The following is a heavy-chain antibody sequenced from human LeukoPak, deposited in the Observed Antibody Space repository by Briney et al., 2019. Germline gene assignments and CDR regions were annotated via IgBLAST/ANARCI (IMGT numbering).Heavy chain of an antibody. CDR1: GGSISSSSYY. J-gene: IGHJ3*02. CDR3: ARIITDPIYSSNCFDI. V-gene: IGHV4-39*07. Sequence: SETLSLTCTVSGGSISSSSYYWGWIRQPPGKGLEWIGSIYYSGSTYYNPSLKSRVTISVDTSKNQFSLKLSSVTAADTAVYYCARIITDPIYSSNCFDIWGQGTMVTVSS. CDR2: IYYSGST. D-gene: IGHD6-13*01.